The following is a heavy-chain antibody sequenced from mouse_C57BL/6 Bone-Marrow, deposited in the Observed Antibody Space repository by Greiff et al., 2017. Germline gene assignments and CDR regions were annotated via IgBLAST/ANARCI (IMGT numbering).Heavy chain of an antibody. D-gene: IGHD4-1*02. CDR2: IDPSDSYT. V-gene: IGHV1-50*01. J-gene: IGHJ2*01. Sequence: QVQLQQPGAELVKPGASVKLSCKASGYTFTSYWMQWVKQRPGQGLEWIGKIDPSDSYTNYNQKFKGKATLTVDTSSSTAYMQLSSLTSEDSAVYDCARAGATGPYYFDYWGQGTTLTVTA. CDR1: GYTFTSYW. CDR3: ARAGATGPYYFDY.